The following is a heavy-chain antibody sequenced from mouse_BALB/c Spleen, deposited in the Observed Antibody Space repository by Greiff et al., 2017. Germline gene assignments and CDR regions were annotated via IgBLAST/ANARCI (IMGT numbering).Heavy chain of an antibody. Sequence: EVMLVESGGGLVKPGGSLKLSCAASGFTFSSYTMSWVRQTPEKRLEWVATISSGGSYTYYPDSVKGRFTISRDNAKNTLYLQMSSLKSEDTAMYYCTSREVFAYWGQGTLVTVSA. CDR3: TSREVFAY. J-gene: IGHJ3*01. V-gene: IGHV5-6-4*01. CDR1: GFTFSSYT. CDR2: ISSGGSYT.